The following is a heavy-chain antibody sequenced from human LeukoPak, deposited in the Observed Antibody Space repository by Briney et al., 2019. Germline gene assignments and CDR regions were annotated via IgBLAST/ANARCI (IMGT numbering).Heavy chain of an antibody. CDR3: ARNGYSRSFGY. D-gene: IGHD5-12*01. CDR2: IYNGGGT. Sequence: GGSLRLSCAASGFTVSSYHMSWVRQAPGKELEWVSVIYNGGGTHYADSVKGRFTISRDKSKNTVYLQMNSLRAEDTAVYYCARNGYSRSFGYWGQGTLVTVSS. J-gene: IGHJ4*02. CDR1: GFTVSSYH. V-gene: IGHV3-53*01.